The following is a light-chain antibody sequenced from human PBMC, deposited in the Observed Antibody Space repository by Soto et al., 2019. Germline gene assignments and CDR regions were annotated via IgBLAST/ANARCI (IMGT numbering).Light chain of an antibody. Sequence: QSVLTQAPSASGTPGQRVPIPCSGSSSNVGSLSVDWYQHLPGTAPKLLIHSNYQRPSGVPDRFSGSKSGTSASLAINGLQSEDEADYYCAAWDGSLNGLYVFGTGTKVTVL. CDR2: SNY. V-gene: IGLV1-44*01. CDR1: SSNVGSLS. CDR3: AAWDGSLNGLYV. J-gene: IGLJ1*01.